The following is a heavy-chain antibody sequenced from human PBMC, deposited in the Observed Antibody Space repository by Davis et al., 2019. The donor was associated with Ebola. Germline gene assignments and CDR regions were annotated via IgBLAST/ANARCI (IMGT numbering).Heavy chain of an antibody. CDR3: AKVRSLDDFWSGYLYGMDV. V-gene: IGHV3-11*05. CDR1: GFTFSDYY. D-gene: IGHD3-3*01. CDR2: ISSSSSYT. J-gene: IGHJ6*02. Sequence: GGSLRLSCAASGFTFSDYYMSWIRQAPGKGLEWVSYISSSSSYTYYADSVQGRFTIARDNYVNTLYLQMASLRAEDTAVYYCAKVRSLDDFWSGYLYGMDVWGQGTTVTVS.